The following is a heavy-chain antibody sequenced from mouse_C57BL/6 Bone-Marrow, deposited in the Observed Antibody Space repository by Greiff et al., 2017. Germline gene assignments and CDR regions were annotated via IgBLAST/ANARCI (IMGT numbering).Heavy chain of an antibody. CDR1: GYAFSSSW. V-gene: IGHV1-82*01. CDR3: GSRGYDYDGC. J-gene: IGHJ3*01. CDR2: IYPGDGDP. D-gene: IGHD2-4*01. Sequence: QVQLQQSGPELVKPGASVKISCKASGYAFSSSWMNWVKQRPGQGLEWIGRIYPGDGDPNYNGKFKGKATLTADKSSSTAYMHRSSLTSEDSAVYFCGSRGYDYDGCWGQGTLGTVSA.